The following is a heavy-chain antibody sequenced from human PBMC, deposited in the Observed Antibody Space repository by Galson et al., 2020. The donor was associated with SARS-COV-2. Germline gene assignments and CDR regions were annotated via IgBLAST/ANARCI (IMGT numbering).Heavy chain of an antibody. J-gene: IGHJ6*02. CDR3: AKSRLDLWSVYYRGMDV. Sequence: TGGSLRLSCAASGFTFNNFAIHWVRQAPGKGLEYVSAITSDGQNTFYANSVKGRFTISRDNSKNTVYLQMGSLRAEDMAVYYCAKSRLDLWSVYYRGMDVWGQGTMVTVSS. CDR2: ITSDGQNT. CDR1: GFTFNNFA. D-gene: IGHD3-3*01. V-gene: IGHV3-64*01.